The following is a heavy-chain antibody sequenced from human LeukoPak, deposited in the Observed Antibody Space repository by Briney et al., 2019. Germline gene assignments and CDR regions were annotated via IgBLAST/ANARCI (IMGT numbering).Heavy chain of an antibody. J-gene: IGHJ4*02. CDR3: ARRPSGLIAAAGIYYFDY. CDR1: GGPISSNTYY. D-gene: IGHD6-13*01. V-gene: IGHV4-39*01. Sequence: SETLSLTCTVSGGPISSNTYYWGWIRQPPGKGLEWIGNIFHSGSTYYNPSLKSRVTISVDTSKNQLSLRLSSVTAADAAIYYCARRPSGLIAAAGIYYFDYWGQGTLVTVSS. CDR2: IFHSGST.